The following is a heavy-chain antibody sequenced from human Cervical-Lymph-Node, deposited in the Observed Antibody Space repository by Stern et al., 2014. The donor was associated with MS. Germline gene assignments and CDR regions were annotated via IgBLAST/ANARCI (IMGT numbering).Heavy chain of an antibody. D-gene: IGHD5-18*01. V-gene: IGHV1-8*01. CDR2: MNPNTGNT. J-gene: IGHJ4*02. CDR3: ARSAYGYLDF. Sequence: QVQLVQSGAEVKKPGASVKVSCKASGYTFSNYDINWVRQASGQGLEWMGWMNPNTGNTGSAQKFQGRVTMPRDTSRSTAYMELSSLRSDDTAVYYCARSAYGYLDFWGRGSLVIVSS. CDR1: GYTFSNYD.